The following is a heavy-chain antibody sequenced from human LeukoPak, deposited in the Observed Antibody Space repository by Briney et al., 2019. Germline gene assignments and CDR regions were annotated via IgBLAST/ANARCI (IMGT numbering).Heavy chain of an antibody. CDR2: MSGSGGST. CDR3: ARTYGDYYYYMDV. V-gene: IGHV3-23*01. CDR1: GFTFSSYA. D-gene: IGHD4-17*01. Sequence: GGSLRLSCAASGFTFSSYAMNWVRQAPGKGLEWVSAMSGSGGSTYYADSVKGRFTISRDNSKNTLYLQMNSLRAEDTAVYYCARTYGDYYYYMDVWGKGTTVTVSS. J-gene: IGHJ6*03.